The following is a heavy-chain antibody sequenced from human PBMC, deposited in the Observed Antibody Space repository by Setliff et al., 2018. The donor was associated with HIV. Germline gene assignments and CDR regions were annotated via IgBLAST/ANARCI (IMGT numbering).Heavy chain of an antibody. D-gene: IGHD3-22*01. Sequence: SETLSLTCTVSGGSISTSTYYWGWIRQPPGKGLEWIGNIYYSGSTYYNPSLKYRVTISLDSSKNQFSLKLRSVAAADTAVYFCAREFDTMTQVVDYWGQGILVTVSS. CDR1: GGSISTSTYY. CDR2: IYYSGST. J-gene: IGHJ4*02. CDR3: AREFDTMTQVVDY. V-gene: IGHV4-39*07.